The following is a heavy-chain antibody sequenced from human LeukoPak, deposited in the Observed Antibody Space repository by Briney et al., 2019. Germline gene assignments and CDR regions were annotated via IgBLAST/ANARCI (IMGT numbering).Heavy chain of an antibody. D-gene: IGHD4-17*01. V-gene: IGHV4-59*01. CDR1: GGSISSYY. J-gene: IGHJ4*02. CDR2: IYYSGST. Sequence: SETLSLTCTVSGGSISSYYWSWIRQPPGKGLEWIGYIYYSGSTNYNPSLKSRVTISVDTSKNQFSLKLSSVTAADTAVYSCARAAYGDYGLDYWGQGTLVTVSS. CDR3: ARAAYGDYGLDY.